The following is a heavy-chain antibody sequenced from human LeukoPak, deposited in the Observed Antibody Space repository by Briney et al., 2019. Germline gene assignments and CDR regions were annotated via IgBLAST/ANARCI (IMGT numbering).Heavy chain of an antibody. CDR3: AKGGVVVVPAAIMDY. J-gene: IGHJ4*02. CDR2: INGGGGST. D-gene: IGHD2-2*02. V-gene: IGHV3-23*01. Sequence: GGSLRLSSAASGFTFRSYAMSWVRTAPGKGLEWVPAINGGGGSTYYADSVKGRSTISRDNSKNPLYLQRNSLRAEDTAVYYCAKGGVVVVPAAIMDYWGQGTLVTVSS. CDR1: GFTFRSYA.